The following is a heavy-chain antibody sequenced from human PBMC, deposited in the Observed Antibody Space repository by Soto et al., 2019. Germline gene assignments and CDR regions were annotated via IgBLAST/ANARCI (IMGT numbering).Heavy chain of an antibody. Sequence: QVQLVESGGGVLQPGRSLRLSCAASGFTFSSYAMHWVRQAPGKGLEWVAVISYDGSNKYYADSVKGRFTISRDNSKNTLYLQMNSLRAEDTAVYYCARWEIAAAGKTIDYWGQGTLVTVSS. CDR3: ARWEIAAAGKTIDY. CDR1: GFTFSSYA. CDR2: ISYDGSNK. D-gene: IGHD6-13*01. J-gene: IGHJ4*02. V-gene: IGHV3-30-3*01.